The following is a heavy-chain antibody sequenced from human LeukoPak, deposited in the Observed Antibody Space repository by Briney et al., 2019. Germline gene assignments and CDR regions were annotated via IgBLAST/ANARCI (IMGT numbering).Heavy chain of an antibody. CDR1: GFTFSSYA. D-gene: IGHD4-17*01. Sequence: PGGSLRLSCAASGFTFSSYAMHWVRQAPGKGLEWVAVISYGGSNKYYADSVKGRFTISRDNSKNTLYLQMNSLRAEDTAVYYCASRTVNFSYYYYMDVWGKGTTVTVSS. V-gene: IGHV3-30*01. CDR2: ISYGGSNK. J-gene: IGHJ6*03. CDR3: ASRTVNFSYYYYMDV.